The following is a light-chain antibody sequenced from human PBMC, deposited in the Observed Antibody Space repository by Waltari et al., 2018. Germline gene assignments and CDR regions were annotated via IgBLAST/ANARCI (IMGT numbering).Light chain of an antibody. CDR1: QSVSSY. CDR3: QQRSNGYT. Sequence: EIVLTQPPAALSLSPGERATLSCRASQSVSSYLAWYQQTPGQAPRLLIYDASNRATGIPARFSGSGSGTDFTLTISSLEPEDFAVYYCQQRSNGYTFGQGTKLEIK. J-gene: IGKJ2*01. CDR2: DAS. V-gene: IGKV3-11*01.